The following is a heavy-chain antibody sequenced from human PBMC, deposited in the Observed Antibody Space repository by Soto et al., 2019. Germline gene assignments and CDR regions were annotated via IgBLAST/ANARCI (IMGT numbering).Heavy chain of an antibody. Sequence: GGSLRLSCAASGFTFSSYSMNWVRQAPGKGLEWVSSISSSSSYIYYADSVKGRFTISRDNAKNSLYLQMNSLRAEDTAVYYCARDSQAVVPTEQSGSDYYYYYYMDVWGKGTTVTVSS. D-gene: IGHD2-2*01. CDR2: ISSSSSYI. CDR3: ARDSQAVVPTEQSGSDYYYYYYMDV. CDR1: GFTFSSYS. J-gene: IGHJ6*03. V-gene: IGHV3-21*01.